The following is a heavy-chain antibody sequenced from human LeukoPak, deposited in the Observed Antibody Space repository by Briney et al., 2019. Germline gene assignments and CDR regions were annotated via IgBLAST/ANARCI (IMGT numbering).Heavy chain of an antibody. D-gene: IGHD3-22*01. J-gene: IGHJ1*01. CDR1: GGSISSSSHY. V-gene: IGHV4-39*07. CDR3: ARDDSSGYKH. Sequence: SETLSLTCTVSGGSISSSSHYWVWIRPPPGKGLEWIASIYFSGSTSYNPSLKSRVTISVDTSKNQFSLKLSSVTAADTAVYYCARDDSSGYKHWGQGTLVTVSS. CDR2: IYFSGST.